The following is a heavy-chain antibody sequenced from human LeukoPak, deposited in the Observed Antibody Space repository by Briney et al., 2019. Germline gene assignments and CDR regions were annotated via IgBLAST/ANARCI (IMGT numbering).Heavy chain of an antibody. Sequence: GGSLRLSCAASGFTFSSYSMNWVRQAPGKGLEWASSISSSSSYIYYADSVKGRFTISRDNAKNSLYLQMNSLRAEDTAVYYCARARGFGEFHFDYWGQGTLVTVSS. D-gene: IGHD3-10*01. CDR3: ARARGFGEFHFDY. V-gene: IGHV3-21*01. CDR1: GFTFSSYS. J-gene: IGHJ4*02. CDR2: ISSSSSYI.